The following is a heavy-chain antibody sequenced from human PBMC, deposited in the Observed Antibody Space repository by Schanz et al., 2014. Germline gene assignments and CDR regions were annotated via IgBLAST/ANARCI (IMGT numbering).Heavy chain of an antibody. CDR1: GGAFSSST. J-gene: IGHJ4*02. Sequence: QVHLVQSATEVKEPGSSVRVSCQASGGAFSSSTLSWVRQAPGQGLEWMGRIIPVLDLTNFAQKFQGRLTITADESTSTVHMELSSLRSDDTAVYYCAREGEGDKGVAASPSLKNGGQGTLVIVSS. CDR3: AREGEGDKGVAASPSLKN. V-gene: IGHV1-69*08. CDR2: IIPVLDLT. D-gene: IGHD2-15*01.